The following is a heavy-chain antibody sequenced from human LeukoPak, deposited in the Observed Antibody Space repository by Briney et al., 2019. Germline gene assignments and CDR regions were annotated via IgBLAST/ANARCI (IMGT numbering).Heavy chain of an antibody. CDR2: INWNGATT. J-gene: IGHJ3*01. CDR3: ARDHDTLLVVDRGFEV. CDR1: GFTFDDYG. V-gene: IGHV3-20*04. D-gene: IGHD3-22*01. Sequence: PGGSLRLSRAASGFTFDDYGMSWVRQAPGKGLEWVSGINWNGATTTYADSVKGRFTISRDNAKNSLYLQMNSLRAEDTAFYYCARDHDTLLVVDRGFEVWGQGTTVTVSS.